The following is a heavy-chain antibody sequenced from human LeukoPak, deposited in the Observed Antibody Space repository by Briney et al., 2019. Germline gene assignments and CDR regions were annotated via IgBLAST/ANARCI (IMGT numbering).Heavy chain of an antibody. CDR2: IKNKVNSYTT. D-gene: IGHD5-12*01. CDR3: VRVNVRDGYDYDY. J-gene: IGHJ4*02. V-gene: IGHV3-72*01. Sequence: GGSLRLSCAASGFTFSDHYMDWVRQAPGKGLEWVGRIKNKVNSYTTEDAASVKGRFTISRDDSQNSLYLQMNSLKTEDSGVYYCVRVNVRDGYDYDYWGQGTLVTVSS. CDR1: GFTFSDHY.